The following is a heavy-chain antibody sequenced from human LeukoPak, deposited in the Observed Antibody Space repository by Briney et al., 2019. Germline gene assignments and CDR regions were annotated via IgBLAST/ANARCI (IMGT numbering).Heavy chain of an antibody. Sequence: NTSETLSLTCTVSGGSISSYYWSWIRQPPGKGLEWIGYIYYSGSTNYNPSLKSRVTISVDTSKNQFSLKLSSVTAADTAVYYCARDRVAVAGFDYWGQGTLVTVSS. CDR2: IYYSGST. J-gene: IGHJ4*02. CDR3: ARDRVAVAGFDY. V-gene: IGHV4-59*01. CDR1: GGSISSYY. D-gene: IGHD6-19*01.